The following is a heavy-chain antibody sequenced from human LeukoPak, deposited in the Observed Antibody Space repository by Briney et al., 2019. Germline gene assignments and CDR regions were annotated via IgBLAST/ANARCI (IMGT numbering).Heavy chain of an antibody. Sequence: DPSETLSLTCAVYGVSLSGYYWSWLRQPPGRGLEWIGEINHSGSTNYNPSLKSRVTISVDTSKNQFSLKLSSVTAADTAVYYCARRYSYGSPDYWGQGTLVTVSS. J-gene: IGHJ4*02. CDR1: GVSLSGYY. CDR3: ARRYSYGSPDY. D-gene: IGHD5-18*01. V-gene: IGHV4-34*01. CDR2: INHSGST.